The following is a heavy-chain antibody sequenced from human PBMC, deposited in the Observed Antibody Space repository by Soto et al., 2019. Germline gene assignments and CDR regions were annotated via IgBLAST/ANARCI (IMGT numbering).Heavy chain of an antibody. CDR3: ARARNLLTGYYKGGFYYFDF. V-gene: IGHV4-59*01. J-gene: IGHJ4*02. Sequence: SETLSLTCTVSGGSISSYYWSWIRQPPGKGLEWIGYIYYSGSTNYNPSLKSRVTISVDTSKNQFSLTLDSVTAADTAVYYCARARNLLTGYYKGGFYYFDFWGQGTLVTVSS. D-gene: IGHD3-9*01. CDR1: GGSISSYY. CDR2: IYYSGST.